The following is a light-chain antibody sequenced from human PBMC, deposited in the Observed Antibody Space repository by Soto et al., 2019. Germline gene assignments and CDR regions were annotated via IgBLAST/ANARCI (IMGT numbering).Light chain of an antibody. J-gene: IGKJ3*01. CDR1: QSINSRY. CDR2: GAS. Sequence: EIVLTQSPGTLSLSPGERATLSCRASQSINSRYLAWYQQKPGQAPRLLIYGASSRATGIPDRFSGSGSVTDFTLANSRLETEDCAVYYCQQFGSSPGFTFGPGTKVDIK. CDR3: QQFGSSPGFT. V-gene: IGKV3-20*01.